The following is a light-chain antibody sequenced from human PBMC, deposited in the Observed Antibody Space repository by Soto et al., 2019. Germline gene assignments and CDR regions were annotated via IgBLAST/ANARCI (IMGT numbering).Light chain of an antibody. CDR1: QSVLYSSNNKNY. CDR2: WGP. Sequence: DIVMTQSPDSLAVSLGERATINCKSSQSVLYSSNNKNYLAWYQQKPGQPPKLLIYWGPTRESGVPDRCAGSGSGTDFTLAISSVQAADVVVYYWQQDYSSRTFGQGTTVEIK. J-gene: IGKJ1*01. CDR3: QQDYSSRT. V-gene: IGKV4-1*01.